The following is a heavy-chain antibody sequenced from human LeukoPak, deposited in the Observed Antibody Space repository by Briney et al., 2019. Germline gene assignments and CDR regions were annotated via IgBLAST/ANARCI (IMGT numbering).Heavy chain of an antibody. CDR2: ISSRSNII. CDR3: ARGGIVVVGTAPPDY. D-gene: IGHD2-15*01. CDR1: GFTFSTYS. V-gene: IGHV3-48*02. Sequence: GGSLRLSCAASGFTFSTYSMNWVRQAPGKGLEWVSYISSRSNIIYYADSAKGRFTISRDNAENSLYLQMNSLRDEDTAVYYCARGGIVVVGTAPPDYWGQGTLVTVSS. J-gene: IGHJ4*02.